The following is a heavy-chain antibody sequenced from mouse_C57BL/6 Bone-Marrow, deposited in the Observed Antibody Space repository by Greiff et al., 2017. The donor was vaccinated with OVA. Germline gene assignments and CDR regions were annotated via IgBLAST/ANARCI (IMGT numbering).Heavy chain of an antibody. D-gene: IGHD1-1*01. V-gene: IGHV1-77*01. CDR2: IGPGSGST. J-gene: IGHJ1*03. Sequence: QVQLQQSGAELVKPGASVKISCKASGYTFPDYYINWVKQRPGQGLEWIGKIGPGSGSTYYNEKFKGKATLTADKSSSTAYMQLSSLTAEDSAVYFGALITTVDWYFDVWGTGTTVTVSS. CDR1: GYTFPDYY. CDR3: ALITTVDWYFDV.